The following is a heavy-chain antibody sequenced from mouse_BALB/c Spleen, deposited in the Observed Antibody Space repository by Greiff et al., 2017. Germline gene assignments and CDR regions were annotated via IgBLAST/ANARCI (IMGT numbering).Heavy chain of an antibody. V-gene: IGHV3-2*02. D-gene: IGHD2-1*01. CDR2: ISYSGST. CDR3: ARENYGNYESAMDY. Sequence: EVQLVESGPGLVKPSQSLSLTCTVTGYSITSDYAWNWIRQFPGNKLEWMGYISYSGSTSYNPSLKSRISITRDTSKNQFFLQLNSVTTEDTATYYCARENYGNYESAMDYWGQGTSVTVSS. J-gene: IGHJ4*01. CDR1: GYSITSDYA.